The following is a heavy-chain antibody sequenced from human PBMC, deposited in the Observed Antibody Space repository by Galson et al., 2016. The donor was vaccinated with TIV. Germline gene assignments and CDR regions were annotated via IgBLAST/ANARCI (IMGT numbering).Heavy chain of an antibody. CDR3: ARRTHYYSIGYSDAFDI. CDR1: GGSINSDLYY. J-gene: IGHJ3*02. CDR2: IYYTGST. D-gene: IGHD3-22*01. Sequence: SETLSLTCTVSGGSINSDLYYWAWIRQPPGKGLEWIATIYYTGSTYYNPSLQSQVSISMDTPKNQFSLKLSSVTAAPTAVDYCARRTHYYSIGYSDAFDIWGQGTMVPVSS. V-gene: IGHV4-39*01.